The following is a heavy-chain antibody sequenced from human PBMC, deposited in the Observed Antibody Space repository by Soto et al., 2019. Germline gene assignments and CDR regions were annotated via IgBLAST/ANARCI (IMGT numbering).Heavy chain of an antibody. Sequence: PSETLSLTCPVSGGSISSGHSYWSWIRQPPGKGLEWIGYIYYSGSTYYNPSLKSRVTISVDTSKNQFSLKLSSVTAADTAVYYCARGKGYDFWSGYYPRYNWFDPWGQGTLVT. CDR2: IYYSGST. J-gene: IGHJ5*02. D-gene: IGHD3-3*01. CDR3: ARGKGYDFWSGYYPRYNWFDP. V-gene: IGHV4-30-4*01. CDR1: GGSISSGHSY.